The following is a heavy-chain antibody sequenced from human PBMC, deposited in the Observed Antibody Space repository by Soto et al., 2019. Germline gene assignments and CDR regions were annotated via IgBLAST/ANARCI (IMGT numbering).Heavy chain of an antibody. D-gene: IGHD1-26*01. Sequence: QVQLVESGGGVVQPGRSLRLSCAASGFTFSHYGIHWVRQAPGKGLEWLAVISYDGSNKHYADSVKGRFTVSRDNSKNTLYLQMNSLRAEDTAVYFCARYSGKYQGPIDYWGQGTRVTVPS. CDR1: GFTFSHYG. CDR3: ARYSGKYQGPIDY. V-gene: IGHV3-30*03. CDR2: ISYDGSNK. J-gene: IGHJ4*02.